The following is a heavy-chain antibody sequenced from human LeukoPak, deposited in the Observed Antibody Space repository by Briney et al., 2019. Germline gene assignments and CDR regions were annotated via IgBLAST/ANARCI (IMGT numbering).Heavy chain of an antibody. CDR3: ARDGSGSYSYYFDY. V-gene: IGHV4-31*03. CDR2: IYYSGST. CDR1: GGSISSGGYY. J-gene: IGHJ4*02. D-gene: IGHD3-10*01. Sequence: SETLSLTCTVSGGSISSGGYYWSWIRQHPGKGLEWIGYIYYSGSTYYNPSLKSRVTISVDTSKNQFSLKLSSVTAADTAVYYCARDGSGSYSYYFDYWGQGTLVTVSS.